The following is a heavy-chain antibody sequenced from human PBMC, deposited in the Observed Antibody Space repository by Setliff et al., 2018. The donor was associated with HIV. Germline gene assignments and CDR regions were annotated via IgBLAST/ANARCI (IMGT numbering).Heavy chain of an antibody. D-gene: IGHD3-16*02. CDR3: AHRDRGTLDAFDL. CDR1: GFSLSTSGMC. Sequence: SGPTLVNPTQTLTLTCTFSGFSLSTSGMCVSWIRQPPGKALEWIANIYHNENTYYNPSLKSRVTVSVDTSRTHFSLKVSSVTAAETAVYYCAHRDRGTLDAFDLWGLGTMVTVSS. CDR2: IYHNENT. V-gene: IGHV4-39*02. J-gene: IGHJ3*01.